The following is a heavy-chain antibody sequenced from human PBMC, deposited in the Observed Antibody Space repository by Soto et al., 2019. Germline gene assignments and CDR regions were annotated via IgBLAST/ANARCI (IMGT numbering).Heavy chain of an antibody. Sequence: GGSLRLSCAASGFTFSSYAMSWVRQAPGKGLEWVSAISGSGGSTYYADSVKGRFTISRDNSKNTLYLQMNSLRAEDTAVYYCATIPGHTYHFDYWGQGTLVTVSS. CDR1: GFTFSSYA. D-gene: IGHD2-2*02. J-gene: IGHJ4*02. CDR2: ISGSGGST. CDR3: ATIPGHTYHFDY. V-gene: IGHV3-23*01.